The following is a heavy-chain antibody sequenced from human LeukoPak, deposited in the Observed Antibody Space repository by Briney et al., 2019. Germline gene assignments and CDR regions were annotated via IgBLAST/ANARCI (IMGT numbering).Heavy chain of an antibody. D-gene: IGHD4-17*01. Sequence: KPSETLSLTCTVSGGSISSSSYYWGWIRQPPGKGLEWIGSVYYSGSTYYNPSLKSRVTISVDTSKNQFSLKLSSVTAADTAVYYCARRRTVTEGGSYYYYYYMDVWGKGTTVTVSS. CDR3: ARRRTVTEGGSYYYYYYMDV. J-gene: IGHJ6*03. V-gene: IGHV4-39*01. CDR1: GGSISSSSYY. CDR2: VYYSGST.